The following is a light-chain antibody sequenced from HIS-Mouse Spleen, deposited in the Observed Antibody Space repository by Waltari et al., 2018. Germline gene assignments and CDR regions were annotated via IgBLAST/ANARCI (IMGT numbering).Light chain of an antibody. Sequence: QSALTQPASVSGSPGQSIPLSRPGTSRAVGGYNYVSWYQQHPGKAPKLMIYDVSNRPSGVSNRFSGSKSGNTASLTISGLQAEDEADYYCSSYTSSSTEVFGGGTKLTVL. CDR3: SSYTSSSTEV. J-gene: IGLJ2*01. CDR2: DVS. CDR1: SRAVGGYNY. V-gene: IGLV2-14*03.